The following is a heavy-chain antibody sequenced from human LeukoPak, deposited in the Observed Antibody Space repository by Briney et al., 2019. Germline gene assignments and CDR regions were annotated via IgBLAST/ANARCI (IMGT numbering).Heavy chain of an antibody. CDR3: ARDRSCDGDAFDI. Sequence: GGSLRLSCAASGFTFSSYSMNWVRQAPGKGLEWASSISSSSSYIYYADSVKGRFTISRDNAKNSLYLQMNSLRAEDTAVYYCARDRSCDGDAFDIWGQGTMVTVSS. V-gene: IGHV3-21*01. CDR2: ISSSSSYI. D-gene: IGHD6-6*01. CDR1: GFTFSSYS. J-gene: IGHJ3*02.